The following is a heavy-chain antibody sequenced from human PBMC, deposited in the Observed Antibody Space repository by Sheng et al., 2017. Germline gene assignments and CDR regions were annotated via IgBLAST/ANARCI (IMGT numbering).Heavy chain of an antibody. D-gene: IGHD2-15*01. CDR2: IYHSGTT. CDR1: GYSISSGYY. CDR3: AGEIVGWSCDY. Sequence: QVQLQESGPGLVKPSETLSLTCTVSGYSISSGYYWDWIRQPPGKGLEWIGNIYHSGTTNYNPSLKSRVTISVDTSKNQISLKLRSVTAADTAIYYCAGEIVGWSCDYWGQGTLGTPSPQ. V-gene: IGHV4-38-2*02. J-gene: IGHJ4*02.